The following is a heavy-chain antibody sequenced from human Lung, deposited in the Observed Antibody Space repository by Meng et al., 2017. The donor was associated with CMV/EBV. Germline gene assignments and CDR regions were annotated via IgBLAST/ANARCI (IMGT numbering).Heavy chain of an antibody. Sequence: QVQRVQAGAELKKPGASVKVSCKASGYTFSTYTINWVRQAHGRGLEWMGWISTNTGTPTYTQGFTGRFVFSLDTSVSTAYLQISSLKAEDTAVYYCARGGNFDPWGQGTLVTVSS. J-gene: IGHJ5*02. CDR1: GYTFSTYT. CDR3: ARGGNFDP. V-gene: IGHV7-4-1*02. CDR2: ISTNTGTP. D-gene: IGHD2/OR15-2a*01.